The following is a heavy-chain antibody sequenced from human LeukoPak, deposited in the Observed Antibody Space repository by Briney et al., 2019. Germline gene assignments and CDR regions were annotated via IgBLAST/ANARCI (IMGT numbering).Heavy chain of an antibody. CDR2: IYHSGST. J-gene: IGHJ4*02. CDR1: GGSISSSNW. Sequence: QVQLQESGPGLMKPSETLSLTCAVSGGSISSSNWWSWVRQPPGKGLEWIGEIYHSGSTNYNPSLKSRVTISVDTSKDQFSLKLSSVTAADTAVYYCARRLGADPTIIDYWGQGTLVTVSS. D-gene: IGHD3-16*01. V-gene: IGHV4-4*02. CDR3: ARRLGADPTIIDY.